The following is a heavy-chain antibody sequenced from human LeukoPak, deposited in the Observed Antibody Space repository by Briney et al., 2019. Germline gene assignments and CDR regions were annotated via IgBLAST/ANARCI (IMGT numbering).Heavy chain of an antibody. CDR1: GYSFTSYW. V-gene: IGHV5-51*01. CDR3: ARHRALILGYSGYDYDY. D-gene: IGHD5-12*01. CDR2: IYPGDSDT. J-gene: IGHJ4*02. Sequence: GESLKISCKGSGYSFTSYWIGWVRQMPGKGLEWMGIIYPGDSDTGYSPSFQGQVTISADKSISTAYLQWSSLKASDTAMYYCARHRALILGYSGYDYDYWGQGTLVTVSS.